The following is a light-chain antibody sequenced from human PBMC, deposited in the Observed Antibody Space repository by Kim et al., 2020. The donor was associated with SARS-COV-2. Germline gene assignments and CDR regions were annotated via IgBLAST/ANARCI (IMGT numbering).Light chain of an antibody. CDR2: DAS. CDR1: QGISSA. V-gene: IGKV1-13*02. J-gene: IGKJ2*01. Sequence: AIQLTQSPSSLSASVGDRVTITCLTSQGISSALAWYQQKPGKAPKLLIYDASSLESGVPSRFSGSGSGTDFTLTISSLQPEDFATYYCQQFNSYYTFGQGTKLEI. CDR3: QQFNSYYT.